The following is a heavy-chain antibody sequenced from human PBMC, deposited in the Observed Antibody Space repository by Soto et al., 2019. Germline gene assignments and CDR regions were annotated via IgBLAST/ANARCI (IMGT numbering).Heavy chain of an antibody. CDR3: ARGAVADYSRVFDY. Sequence: SQTLSLTCAISGDSVSSNSAAWNWIRQSPSRGLEWLGRTYYRSTWYKDYEESVKSRITINLDTSKNQFSLQLNSVTPEDTAVYYCARGAVADYSRVFDYWGQGTLVTVSS. CDR1: GDSVSSNSAA. V-gene: IGHV6-1*01. D-gene: IGHD6-19*01. J-gene: IGHJ4*02. CDR2: TYYRSTWYK.